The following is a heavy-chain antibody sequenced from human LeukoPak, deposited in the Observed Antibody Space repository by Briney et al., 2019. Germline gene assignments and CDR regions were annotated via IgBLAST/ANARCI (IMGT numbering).Heavy chain of an antibody. J-gene: IGHJ4*02. CDR1: GGSFSGYY. CDR3: ARLEWEYYFDY. Sequence: SETLSLTCAVYGGSFSGYYWSWIRQPPGKGLEWIGEINHSGSTNYNPSLKSRVTISVDTSKNQFSLKLSSETAADTAVYYCARLEWEYYFDYWGQGTLVTVSS. V-gene: IGHV4-34*01. D-gene: IGHD1-26*01. CDR2: INHSGST.